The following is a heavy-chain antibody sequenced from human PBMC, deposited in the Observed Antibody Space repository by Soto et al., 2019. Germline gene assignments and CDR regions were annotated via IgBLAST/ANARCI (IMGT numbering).Heavy chain of an antibody. J-gene: IGHJ5*02. V-gene: IGHV1-46*01. D-gene: IGHD6-13*01. Sequence: QVQLVQSGAEVKKPGASVKVSCKASGYTFTSYYMHWVRQAPGQGLEWMGIINPSGGSTSYAQKFQGGVTMTRDTSTSTVYMELSSLRSEDTAGYYCARDVAAAGIAGVGRFDPWGQGTLVTVSS. CDR1: GYTFTSYY. CDR3: ARDVAAAGIAGVGRFDP. CDR2: INPSGGST.